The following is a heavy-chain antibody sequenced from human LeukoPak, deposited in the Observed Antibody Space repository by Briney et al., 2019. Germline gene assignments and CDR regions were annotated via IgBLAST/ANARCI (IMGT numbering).Heavy chain of an antibody. D-gene: IGHD4-17*01. V-gene: IGHV3-7*04. CDR3: ARVPATVKADY. J-gene: IGHJ4*02. CDR2: INQDGSAK. Sequence: GGSLRLSCAVSGFTFSNYWMSWLRQAPEKGLEWVANINQDGSAKYYVVSVKGRFTISRDNAKNSLVLLMNSLRAEDTALYYCARVPATVKADYWGQGTLVTVSS. CDR1: GFTFSNYW.